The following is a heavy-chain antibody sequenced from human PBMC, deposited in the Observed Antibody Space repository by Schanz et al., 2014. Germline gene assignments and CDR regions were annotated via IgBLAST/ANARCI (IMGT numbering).Heavy chain of an antibody. J-gene: IGHJ3*02. V-gene: IGHV3-33*06. D-gene: IGHD2-2*01. CDR3: AKRCSSTSCSHGAFDI. CDR2: IWYDGSNK. Sequence: QVQLVESGGGVVQPGRSLRLSCAASGFTFSKYGMHWVRQAPGKGLEWVAVIWYDGSNKDYADSVKGRFTISRDNSKNMLYLQMNSLRDEDTAMYYCAKRCSSTSCSHGAFDIWGQGTMVTVSS. CDR1: GFTFSKYG.